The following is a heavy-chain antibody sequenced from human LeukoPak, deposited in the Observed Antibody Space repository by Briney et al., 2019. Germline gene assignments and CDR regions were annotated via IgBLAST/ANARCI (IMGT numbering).Heavy chain of an antibody. CDR1: GVSISSYY. CDR3: ARHYSPRAGTSDY. D-gene: IGHD4-11*01. CDR2: IFYSGST. J-gene: IGHJ4*02. V-gene: IGHV4-59*08. Sequence: SETLSLTCTVSGVSISSYYWSWIRQPPGKGLEWIGYIFYSGSTSYNPSLKSRVTISADTSKNQFSLKLSSVTAADTAVYYCARHYSPRAGTSDYWGQGTLVTVSS.